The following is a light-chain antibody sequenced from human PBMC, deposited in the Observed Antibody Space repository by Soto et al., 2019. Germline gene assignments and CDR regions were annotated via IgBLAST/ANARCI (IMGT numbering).Light chain of an antibody. CDR3: QQTYIAPRT. CDR2: AAS. CDR1: QSISSY. J-gene: IGKJ1*01. Sequence: DIQMTQYPSSLSASVGDRVTITCRASQSISSYLNWYQHKPGKAPNVLIYAASSLQGGVPSRFSGSGSGTDFTLTISSLQPEDFGTYYCQQTYIAPRTFGQGTKVDI. V-gene: IGKV1-39*01.